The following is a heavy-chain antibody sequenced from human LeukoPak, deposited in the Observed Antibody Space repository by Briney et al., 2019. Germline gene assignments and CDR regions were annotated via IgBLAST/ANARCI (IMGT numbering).Heavy chain of an antibody. Sequence: SETLSLTCTVSGFTISSSSYDWGWIRQPPGKGLEWIVYIYYSGSTYYNPSIKSRITISLNTSKNQFSLMKSSVTAAATAVYFWARHLRISSWFDYWGQGSLVSVCS. CDR2: IYYSGST. V-gene: IGHV4-39*01. D-gene: IGHD6-13*01. J-gene: IGHJ4*02. CDR1: GFTISSSSYD. CDR3: ARHLRISSWFDY.